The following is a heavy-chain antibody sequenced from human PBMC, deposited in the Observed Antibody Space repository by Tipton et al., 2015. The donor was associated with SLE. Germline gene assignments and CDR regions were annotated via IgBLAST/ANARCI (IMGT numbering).Heavy chain of an antibody. D-gene: IGHD1-26*01. V-gene: IGHV4-39*07. CDR1: GGSISSSSYY. Sequence: TLSLTCTVSGGSISSSSYYWGWIRQPPGKGLEWIGSIYYSGSTYYNPSLKSRVTISVDTSKNQFSLKLSSVTAADTAVYYCARCESLGTRGDPNYFDYWGQGTLVTVSS. CDR2: IYYSGST. J-gene: IGHJ4*02. CDR3: ARCESLGTRGDPNYFDY.